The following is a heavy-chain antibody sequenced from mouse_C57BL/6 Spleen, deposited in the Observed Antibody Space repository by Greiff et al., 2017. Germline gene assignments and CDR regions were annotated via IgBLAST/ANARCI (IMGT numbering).Heavy chain of an antibody. CDR2: IDPETGGT. V-gene: IGHV1-15*01. CDR3: TRGDYYGRNWYFDV. D-gene: IGHD1-1*01. J-gene: IGHJ1*03. Sequence: QVQLKQSGAELVRPGASVTLSCKASGYTFTDYEMHWVKQTPVHGLEWIGAIDPETGGTAYNQKFKGKAILTADKSSSTAYMELRSLTSEDSAVYYCTRGDYYGRNWYFDVWGTGTTVTVSS. CDR1: GYTFTDYE.